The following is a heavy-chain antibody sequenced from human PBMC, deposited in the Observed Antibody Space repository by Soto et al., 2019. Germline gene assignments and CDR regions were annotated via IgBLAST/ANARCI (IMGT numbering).Heavy chain of an antibody. D-gene: IGHD3-10*01. CDR2: IIPIFGTA. J-gene: IGHJ6*02. CDR3: ARVWEFMVRGEKKANYYYYGMDV. CDR1: GGTFSSYS. Sequence: GASVKVSCKASGGTFSSYSISWVRQAPGQGLEWMGGIIPIFGTANYAQKFQGRVTITADESTSTAYMELSSLRSEDTAVYYCARVWEFMVRGEKKANYYYYGMDVWGQGTTVTVSS. V-gene: IGHV1-69*13.